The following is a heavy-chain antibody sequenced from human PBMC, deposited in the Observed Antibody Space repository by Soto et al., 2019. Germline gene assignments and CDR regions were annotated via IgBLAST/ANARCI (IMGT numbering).Heavy chain of an antibody. CDR2: FDPEDGET. J-gene: IGHJ5*02. CDR3: ATGSNQLVASWFDP. D-gene: IGHD6-13*01. CDR1: GYTLTELS. Sequence: ASVKVSCKVSGYTLTELSMHWVRQAPGKGLEWMGGFDPEDGETIYAQKFQGRVTMTEDTSTDTAYMELSSRRSEDTAVYYCATGSNQLVASWFDPWGKGTLVTVSS. V-gene: IGHV1-24*01.